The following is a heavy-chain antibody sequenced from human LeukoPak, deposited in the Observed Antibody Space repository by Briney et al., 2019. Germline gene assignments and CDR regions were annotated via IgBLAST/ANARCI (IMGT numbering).Heavy chain of an antibody. Sequence: SETLSLTCAVYGGSFSGYHWSWIRQPPGKGLEWIGEINHSGSTNYNPSLKSRVTISVDTSKNQFSLKLSSVTAADTAVYYCATSTTVTTFDYWGQGTLVTVSS. J-gene: IGHJ4*02. V-gene: IGHV4-34*01. D-gene: IGHD4-11*01. CDR3: ATSTTVTTFDY. CDR2: INHSGST. CDR1: GGSFSGYH.